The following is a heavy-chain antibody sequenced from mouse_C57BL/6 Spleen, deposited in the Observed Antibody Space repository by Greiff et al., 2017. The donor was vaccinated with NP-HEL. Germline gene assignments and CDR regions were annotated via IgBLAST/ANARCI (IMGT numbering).Heavy chain of an antibody. CDR2: ISDGGSYT. Sequence: EVMLVESGGGLVKPGGSLKLSCAASGFTFSSYAMSWVRQTPDKRLEWVATISDGGSYTYYPDNVKGRFTISRDNAKNNLYLQMSHLKSEDTAMYYCARDRDYSNYLMAMDYWGQGTSVTVSS. D-gene: IGHD2-5*01. J-gene: IGHJ4*01. CDR1: GFTFSSYA. CDR3: ARDRDYSNYLMAMDY. V-gene: IGHV5-4*01.